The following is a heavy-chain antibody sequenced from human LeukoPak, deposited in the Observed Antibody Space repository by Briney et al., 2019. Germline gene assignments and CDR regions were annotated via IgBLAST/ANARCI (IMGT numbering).Heavy chain of an antibody. CDR3: ARGPGYCSSTSCYWGWFDP. CDR1: GGSFSGYY. V-gene: IGHV4-34*01. J-gene: IGHJ5*02. CDR2: INHSGST. D-gene: IGHD2-2*01. Sequence: PSETLSLTCAVYGGSFSGYYWSWIRQPPGKGLEWIGEINHSGSTNYNPSLKSRVTISVDTSKNQFSLKLSSVTAADTAVYYCARGPGYCSSTSCYWGWFDPWGQGTLVTVSS.